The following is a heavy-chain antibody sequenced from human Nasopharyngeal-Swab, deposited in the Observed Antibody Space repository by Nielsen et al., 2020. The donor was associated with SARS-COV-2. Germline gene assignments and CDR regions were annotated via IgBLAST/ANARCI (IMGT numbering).Heavy chain of an antibody. CDR2: IWHDGSNK. V-gene: IGHV3-33*01. CDR1: GFTFSNYA. D-gene: IGHD6-6*01. Sequence: GESLTISWAASGFTFSNYAMHWVRQAPGKGLEWVAVIWHDGSNKYYADSVKGRFTISRDNSKNTLYLQMNSLRAEDTAVYYCARGAPYSSSSGDFDYWGQGTLVTVSS. J-gene: IGHJ4*02. CDR3: ARGAPYSSSSGDFDY.